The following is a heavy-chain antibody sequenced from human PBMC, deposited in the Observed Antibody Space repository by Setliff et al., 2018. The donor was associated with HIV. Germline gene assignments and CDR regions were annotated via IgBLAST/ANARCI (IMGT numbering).Heavy chain of an antibody. V-gene: IGHV3-74*01. CDR2: IKSDGSIT. J-gene: IGHJ6*03. CDR1: GFTFSSYW. Sequence: PGGSLRLSCAASGFTFSSYWMHWVRQAPGKGLVWLSRIKSDGSITNYADSVKGRFTISRDNAKNSLYLQMNSLRAEDTALYYCARGGVEQPYYYYMDVWGKGTTVTVSS. CDR3: ARGGVEQPYYYYMDV. D-gene: IGHD6-13*01.